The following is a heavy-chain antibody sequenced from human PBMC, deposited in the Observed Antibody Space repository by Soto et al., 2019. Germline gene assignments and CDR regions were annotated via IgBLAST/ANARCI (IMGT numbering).Heavy chain of an antibody. CDR2: IFYSGTT. D-gene: IGHD3-22*01. CDR1: GGSVNSGCYY. Sequence: SETLSLTCTVSGGSVNSGCYYWSWIRQPPGMGLEWIGYIFYSGTTNYNTSLKSRVTISLHTSKNQFSLKLTSVTAADTAVYYCARVSMPYYYHTSGQYYYDYLGQGPLVTFSS. CDR3: ARVSMPYYYHTSGQYYYDY. V-gene: IGHV4-61*01. J-gene: IGHJ4*02.